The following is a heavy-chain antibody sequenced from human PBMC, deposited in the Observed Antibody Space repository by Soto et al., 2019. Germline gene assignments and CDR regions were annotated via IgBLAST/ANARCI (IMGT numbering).Heavy chain of an antibody. J-gene: IGHJ4*02. CDR3: ALDGYNSFDY. Sequence: GASVKVSCKASGGTFSSYAISWVRQAPGQGLEWMGGIIPIFGTANYAQKFQGRVTITADKSTRTAYMELSSLRSEDTAVYYCALDGYNSFDYWGQGTMVTVYS. D-gene: IGHD5-12*01. V-gene: IGHV1-69*06. CDR1: GGTFSSYA. CDR2: IIPIFGTA.